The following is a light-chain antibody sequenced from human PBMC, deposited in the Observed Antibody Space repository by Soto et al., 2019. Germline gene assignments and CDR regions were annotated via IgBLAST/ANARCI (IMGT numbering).Light chain of an antibody. J-gene: IGLJ2*01. CDR3: AAWDDSLSALV. Sequence: QPVLTQPPSASGTPGQRVTISCSGSSSNIGSNYVYWYQQLPGTAPKLLIYSNNQRPSGVPDRFSGSKSGTSASLAISGLRSEDEADYYCAAWDDSLSALVFGGGTQLTVL. CDR1: SSNIGSNY. CDR2: SNN. V-gene: IGLV1-47*02.